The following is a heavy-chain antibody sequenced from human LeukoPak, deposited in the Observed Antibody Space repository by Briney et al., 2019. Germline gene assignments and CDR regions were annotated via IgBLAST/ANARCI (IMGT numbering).Heavy chain of an antibody. CDR3: ARHSLTCFAY. CDR2: IYYSGST. V-gene: IGHV4-39*01. J-gene: IGHJ4*02. Sequence: SETLSLTCTVSDGSLSSYYWGWIRQPPGKGLEWIGSIYYSGSTYYNPSLKSRVTISVDTSKNQFSLKLSSVTAADTAVYYCARHSLTCFAYWGQGTLVTVSS. CDR1: DGSLSSYY.